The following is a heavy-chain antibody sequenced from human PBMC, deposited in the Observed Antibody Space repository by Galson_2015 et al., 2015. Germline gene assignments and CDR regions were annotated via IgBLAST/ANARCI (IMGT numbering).Heavy chain of an antibody. V-gene: IGHV3-23*01. CDR2: ISGSGDNS. CDR3: LMKYASTGYFDF. Sequence: SLRLSCAASGLTLSTYGMSWVRQAPGKGLEWVSTISGSGDNSHYAESVKGRFTISRHNAKNTLDLQMNSQRAEATAIYNCLMKYASTGYFDFWGQGTLVTVSS. D-gene: IGHD3-22*01. CDR1: GLTLSTYG. J-gene: IGHJ4*02.